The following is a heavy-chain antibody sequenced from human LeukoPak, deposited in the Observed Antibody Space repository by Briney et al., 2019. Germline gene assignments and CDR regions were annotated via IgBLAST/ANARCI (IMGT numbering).Heavy chain of an antibody. CDR3: AREATLSPLRAFDI. J-gene: IGHJ3*02. Sequence: SETLSLTCTVSGGSISSYYWSWIRQPPGKGLEWIGYIYYSGSTNYNPSLKSRVTISVDTSKNQFSLKLSSVTAADTAVYYCAREATLSPLRAFDIWGQGTMVTVSS. CDR2: IYYSGST. CDR1: GGSISSYY. D-gene: IGHD2/OR15-2a*01. V-gene: IGHV4-59*01.